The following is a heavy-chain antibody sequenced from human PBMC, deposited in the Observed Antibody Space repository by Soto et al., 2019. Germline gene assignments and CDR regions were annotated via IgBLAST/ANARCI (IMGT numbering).Heavy chain of an antibody. D-gene: IGHD4-17*01. V-gene: IGHV3-30*18. CDR3: AKVYGDFAYYFDAMDV. J-gene: IGHJ6*02. CDR1: GFIVSSYG. Sequence: QVQVVESGGGVVQPGRSLRLSCAASGFIVSSYGMHWVRQAPGKGLEWVAVISYDGFSKFYADSVKGRFTISRDNSQTTLYLQMQSLRAEDTAVYYCAKVYGDFAYYFDAMDVWGQGTTVTVSS. CDR2: ISYDGFSK.